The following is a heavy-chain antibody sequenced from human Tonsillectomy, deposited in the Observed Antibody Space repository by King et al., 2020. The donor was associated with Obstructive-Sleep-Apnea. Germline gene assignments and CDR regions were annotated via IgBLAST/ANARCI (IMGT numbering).Heavy chain of an antibody. J-gene: IGHJ4*02. CDR2: ISYDGSNK. D-gene: IGHD4-17*01. Sequence: VQLVESGGGVVQPGRSLRLSCAASRFIFSSYAMHWVRQAPGKGLEWVALISYDGSNKYYADSVKGRFTISRDNSKNTLYLQMNSLRAEDTGVHYCARADYGDFAFDYWGQGTLVTVSS. V-gene: IGHV3-30-3*01. CDR3: ARADYGDFAFDY. CDR1: RFIFSSYA.